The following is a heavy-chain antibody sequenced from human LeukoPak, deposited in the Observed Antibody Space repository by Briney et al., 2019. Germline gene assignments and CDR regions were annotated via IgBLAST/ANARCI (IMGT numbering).Heavy chain of an antibody. V-gene: IGHV4-34*01. CDR1: GGSFSGYY. J-gene: IGHJ3*02. Sequence: SETLSLTCAVYGGSFSGYYWSWIRQPPGKGLERIGEINHSGSTNYNPSLKSRVTISVDTSKNQFSLKLSSVTAADTAAYYCARRPLYCSSTSCYPHAFDIWGQGTMVTVSS. CDR2: INHSGST. D-gene: IGHD2-2*01. CDR3: ARRPLYCSSTSCYPHAFDI.